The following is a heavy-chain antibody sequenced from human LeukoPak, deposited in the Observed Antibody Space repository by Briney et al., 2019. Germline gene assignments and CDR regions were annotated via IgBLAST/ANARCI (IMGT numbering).Heavy chain of an antibody. Sequence: PGGSLRLSCTASGFTFRDYWMHWIRQTPREGLVWVSRVNGDETSRAYADSVEGRFTTSRDNAKNTLYLQIDSLRAEDSAIYYCARDRAERNWTYHTLFDYWGQGTPVTVSS. CDR1: GFTFRDYW. D-gene: IGHD3/OR15-3a*01. J-gene: IGHJ4*02. CDR2: VNGDETSR. CDR3: ARDRAERNWTYHTLFDY. V-gene: IGHV3-74*01.